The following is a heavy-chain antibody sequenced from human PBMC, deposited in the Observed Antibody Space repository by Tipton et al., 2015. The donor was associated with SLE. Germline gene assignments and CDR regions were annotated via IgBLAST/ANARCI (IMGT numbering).Heavy chain of an antibody. V-gene: IGHV4-34*01. D-gene: IGHD1-20*01. Sequence: TLSLTCAVYGASFSGYYWSWIRQPPGKGLEWIGEINHSGSTNYNPSLKSRVTISVDTSKNQFSLRLSSVTAADTAVYYCARAVTGTPGAFDIWGQGTMVTVSS. CDR1: GASFSGYY. J-gene: IGHJ3*02. CDR2: INHSGST. CDR3: ARAVTGTPGAFDI.